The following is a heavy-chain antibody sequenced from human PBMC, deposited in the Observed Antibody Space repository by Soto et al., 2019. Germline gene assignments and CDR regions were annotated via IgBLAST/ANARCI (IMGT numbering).Heavy chain of an antibody. CDR2: VYWNDNK. J-gene: IGHJ5*02. CDR1: GFSLSISEAG. V-gene: IGHV2-5*01. CDR3: VHRYIYYYVTSGYYSMKFGP. D-gene: IGHD3-22*01. Sequence: SGPTLVNPTQTLTLTCTFSGFSLSISEAGVGWIRQSPGKALEWLAIVYWNDNKRYSPSLKSRLTITKDSPKNQVVLTMTNMDPVDTATYYCVHRYIYYYVTSGYYSMKFGPWCQGTLVTVSS.